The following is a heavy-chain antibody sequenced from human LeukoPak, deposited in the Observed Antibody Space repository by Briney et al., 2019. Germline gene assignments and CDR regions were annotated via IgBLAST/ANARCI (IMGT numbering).Heavy chain of an antibody. J-gene: IGHJ4*02. V-gene: IGHV3-30*04. D-gene: IGHD2-2*01. Sequence: GGSLRLSCAASGFTFSSYAMHWVRQAPGKGLEWVAVISYDGSNKYYADSVKGRFTISRDNSKNTLYLQMNSLRAEDTAVYYCAREGARAVVVPAAVFDYWGPGTLVTVSS. CDR1: GFTFSSYA. CDR3: AREGARAVVVPAAVFDY. CDR2: ISYDGSNK.